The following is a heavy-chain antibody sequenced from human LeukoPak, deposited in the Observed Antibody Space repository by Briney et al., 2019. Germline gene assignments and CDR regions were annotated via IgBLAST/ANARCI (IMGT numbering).Heavy chain of an antibody. CDR1: GFTFSSYA. V-gene: IGHV3-30*18. Sequence: PGGSLRLSCAASGFTFSSYAMHWVRQAPGKGLEWVAVISYDGSNKYYADSVKGRFTISRDNSKNTLYLQMNSLRAEDTAVYYCAKNYGDAVGNWFDPWGQGTLVTVSS. CDR2: ISYDGSNK. J-gene: IGHJ5*02. CDR3: AKNYGDAVGNWFDP. D-gene: IGHD4-17*01.